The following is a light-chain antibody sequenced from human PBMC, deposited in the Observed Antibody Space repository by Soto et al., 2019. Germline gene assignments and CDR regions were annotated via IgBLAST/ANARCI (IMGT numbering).Light chain of an antibody. V-gene: IGLV2-14*01. CDR2: EVT. CDR1: STDIGDYNY. J-gene: IGLJ1*01. CDR3: SSYTSVTTLDV. Sequence: QYALTQPASVSGSPGQSITISCTGTSTDIGDYNYVSWFQQHPGKAPKLLIYEVTTRPSGVSNHFSGSKSGNTASLTISGLQAEDEADYSCSSYTSVTTLDVFGTGTKLTVL.